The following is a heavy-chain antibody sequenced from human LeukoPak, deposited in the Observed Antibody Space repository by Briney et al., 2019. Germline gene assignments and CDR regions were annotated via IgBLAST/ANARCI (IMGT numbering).Heavy chain of an antibody. J-gene: IGHJ4*02. V-gene: IGHV3-23*01. CDR1: GFTFRGYE. D-gene: IGHD3-22*01. CDR2: MSDSGGGT. Sequence: GGSLTLSCAASGFTFRGYEMNWVRQAPGKGLEWVAGMSDSGGGTNYADSVKGRFTISRDNPKNTLYLQMNSLRAEDTAVYFCAKRGVVIRVILVGFHKEAYYFDSWGQGALVTVSS. CDR3: AKRGVVIRVILVGFHKEAYYFDS.